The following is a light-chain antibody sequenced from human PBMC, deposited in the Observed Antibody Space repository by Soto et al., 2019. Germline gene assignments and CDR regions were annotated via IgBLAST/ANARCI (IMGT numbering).Light chain of an antibody. Sequence: EIVLTQSPGTLSLSPGERATLSCRANQSVSSNSLAWYQQKPGQAPRLLIYGASSRATGIPDRFSGSGSGTDFTLTISRLEPEDFAVYYCQQYSSSPETFGQGTKV. V-gene: IGKV3-20*01. CDR2: GAS. J-gene: IGKJ1*01. CDR1: QSVSSNS. CDR3: QQYSSSPET.